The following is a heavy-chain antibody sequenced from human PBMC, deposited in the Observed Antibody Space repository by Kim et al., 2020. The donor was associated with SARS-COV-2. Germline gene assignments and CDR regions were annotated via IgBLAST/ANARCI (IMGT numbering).Heavy chain of an antibody. V-gene: IGHV4-59*01. CDR2: IYYSGST. Sequence: SETLSLTCTVSGGSISSYYWSWIRQPPGKGLEWIGYIYYSGSTNYNPSLKSRVTISVDTSKNQFSLKLSSVTAADTAVYYCARRYYDILTGWYYFDYWGQGTLVTVSS. D-gene: IGHD3-9*01. CDR3: ARRYYDILTGWYYFDY. J-gene: IGHJ4*02. CDR1: GGSISSYY.